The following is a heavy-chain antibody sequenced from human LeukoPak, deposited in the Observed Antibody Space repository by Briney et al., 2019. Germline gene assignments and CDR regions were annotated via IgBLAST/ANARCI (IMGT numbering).Heavy chain of an antibody. CDR2: INPSGGST. CDR1: GYTFTSYY. J-gene: IGHJ6*02. V-gene: IGHV1-46*01. CDR3: ARGQGVTDPPPYGLDV. D-gene: IGHD3-10*01. Sequence: ASVKVSCKASGYTFTSYYMHWVRQAPGQGLEWMGIINPSGGSTTYAQKFQGRVTITADKSTSTAYMELSSLSSEDTAVYYCARGQGVTDPPPYGLDVWGQGTTVTVSS.